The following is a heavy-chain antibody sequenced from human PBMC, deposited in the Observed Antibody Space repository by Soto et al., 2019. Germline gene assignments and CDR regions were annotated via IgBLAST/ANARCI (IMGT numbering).Heavy chain of an antibody. Sequence: QVQLQESGPGLVKPSQTLSLTCTVSGGSISSGGYYWSWIRQHPGKGLEWIGYIYYSGSTYYNPSHKCRSTISVDTSKNQCPLKLCSVTAADTAVYYCGASCVGCSGFNYYAMDDWGQGTTVTVSS. V-gene: IGHV4-31*03. CDR1: GGSISSGGYY. CDR2: IYYSGST. CDR3: GASCVGCSGFNYYAMDD. D-gene: IGHD6-19*01. J-gene: IGHJ6*02.